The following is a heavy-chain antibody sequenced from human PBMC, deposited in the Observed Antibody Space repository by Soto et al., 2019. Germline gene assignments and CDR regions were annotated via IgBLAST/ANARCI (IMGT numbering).Heavy chain of an antibody. CDR2: ISYDGSKK. V-gene: IGHV3-30*18. Sequence: GGSLRLSCAASGITFSSYGMHWVRQAPGKGLEWVAVISYDGSKKYYADSVKGRFTISRDNSKNTLYLQMNSLRGDDTAMYYCAKGQRGYNYDLAYGYWGQGTLVTVSS. J-gene: IGHJ4*02. CDR3: AKGQRGYNYDLAYGY. CDR1: GITFSSYG. D-gene: IGHD5-18*01.